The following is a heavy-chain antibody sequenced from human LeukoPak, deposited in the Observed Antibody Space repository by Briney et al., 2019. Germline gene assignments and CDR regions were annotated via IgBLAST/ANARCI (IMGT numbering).Heavy chain of an antibody. Sequence: PSETLSLTCTVSGGSISSGSYYWSWIRQPAGKGLEWIGRIYTSGSTNYNPSLKSRVTISVDTSKNQFSLKLSSVTAADTAVYYCARAPLSSAYLHYYSMDVWGKGTTVTVSS. D-gene: IGHD3-3*01. CDR3: ARAPLSSAYLHYYSMDV. CDR2: IYTSGST. CDR1: GGSISSGSYY. J-gene: IGHJ6*03. V-gene: IGHV4-61*02.